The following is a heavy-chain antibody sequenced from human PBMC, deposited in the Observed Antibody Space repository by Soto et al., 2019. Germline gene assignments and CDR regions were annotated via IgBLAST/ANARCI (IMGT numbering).Heavy chain of an antibody. CDR3: ATDHKRLGRCFDY. Sequence: KQSQTLSLTCALSGDSVSSNSAAWNWIRQSPSSGLECLGRTYYRFTRYTDSAVSVKSRITINPDTAKNQFSLQLSASTPEDAAVYYCATDHKRLGRCFDYWGQGTLVTVSS. V-gene: IGHV6-1*01. J-gene: IGHJ4*02. D-gene: IGHD1-1*01. CDR2: TYYRFTRYT. CDR1: GDSVSSNSAA.